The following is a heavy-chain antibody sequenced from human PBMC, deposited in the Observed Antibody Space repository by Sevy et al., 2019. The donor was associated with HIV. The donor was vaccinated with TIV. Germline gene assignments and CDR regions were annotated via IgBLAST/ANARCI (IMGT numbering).Heavy chain of an antibody. CDR2: ISTYNGNR. CDR3: ARRYSSSTGKTFDY. Sequence: ASVKVSCKASGYTFTSYGISWVRQAPGEGLEWMGWISTYNGNRNYAQKLQGRVTMTTDTSTSTAYMELRSLRSDDTAVYYCARRYSSSTGKTFDYWGQGTLVTVSS. CDR1: GYTFTSYG. D-gene: IGHD6-6*01. J-gene: IGHJ4*02. V-gene: IGHV1-18*01.